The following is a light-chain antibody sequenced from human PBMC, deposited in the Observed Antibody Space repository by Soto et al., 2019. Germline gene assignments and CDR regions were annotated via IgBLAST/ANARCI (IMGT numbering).Light chain of an antibody. Sequence: EIVMTQSPATLSVSPGERATLSCRASQSVSSNLAWYQQKPGQAPRLLIYGASTRATGIPARFSGSGSGTAFTLTISSLQSEDFAVYYCQHFRTFGQGTKVEIK. CDR3: QHFRT. CDR1: QSVSSN. CDR2: GAS. V-gene: IGKV3-15*01. J-gene: IGKJ1*01.